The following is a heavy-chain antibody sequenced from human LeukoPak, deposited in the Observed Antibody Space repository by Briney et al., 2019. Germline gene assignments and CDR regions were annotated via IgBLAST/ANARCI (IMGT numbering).Heavy chain of an antibody. Sequence: QPGGSLRLSCTASGFTFNTYWMNWVRQAPGKGLEWVANIKQDGSEKFYVDSVKGRFTISRDNAKNSLYLQMNSLRAEDTAVYYCARRSGYDWGYYFDHWGQGTLVTVSS. J-gene: IGHJ4*02. D-gene: IGHD3-9*01. V-gene: IGHV3-7*03. CDR2: IKQDGSEK. CDR1: GFTFNTYW. CDR3: ARRSGYDWGYYFDH.